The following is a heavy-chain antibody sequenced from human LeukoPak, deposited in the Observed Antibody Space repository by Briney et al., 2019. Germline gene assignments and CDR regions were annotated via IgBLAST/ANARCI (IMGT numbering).Heavy chain of an antibody. D-gene: IGHD6-19*01. Sequence: EASVRVSCKASGYTFTTFFVGWVRQAPGQGLEWMGRISPKNGNTNYAQRLQGRVTMTTDTSTNTAYMELTSLRSDDTAVYYCASGWLGNDYWGQGTLVTVSS. CDR2: ISPKNGNT. CDR3: ASGWLGNDY. CDR1: GYTFTTFF. V-gene: IGHV1-18*01. J-gene: IGHJ4*02.